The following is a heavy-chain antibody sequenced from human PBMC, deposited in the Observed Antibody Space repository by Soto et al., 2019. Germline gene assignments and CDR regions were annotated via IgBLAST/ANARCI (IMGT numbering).Heavy chain of an antibody. D-gene: IGHD3-22*01. V-gene: IGHV4-39*01. J-gene: IGHJ4*02. CDR2: IYYSGST. CDR3: ARIGSMIVVALDY. CDR1: GGSISSSSYY. Sequence: QLQLQESGPGLVKPSETLSLTCTVSGGSISSSSYYWGWIRQPPGKGLEWIGSIYYSGSTYYNPSLKSRVTISVDTSKNQFSLKLSSVTAADPAVYYCARIGSMIVVALDYWGQGTLVTVSS.